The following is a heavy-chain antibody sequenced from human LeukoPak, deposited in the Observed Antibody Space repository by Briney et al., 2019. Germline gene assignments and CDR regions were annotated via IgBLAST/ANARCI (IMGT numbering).Heavy chain of an antibody. CDR1: GGSISNYY. J-gene: IGHJ4*02. CDR3: ARTSLADY. CDR2: IYYSGST. Sequence: PSETLSLTCIVSGGSISNYYWSWIRQPPGKGLEWIGYIYYSGSTNYNPSLKSRVTISVDTSKNQFSLKLTSVTAADTAVYYCARTSLADYWGQGTLVTVSS. V-gene: IGHV4-59*01.